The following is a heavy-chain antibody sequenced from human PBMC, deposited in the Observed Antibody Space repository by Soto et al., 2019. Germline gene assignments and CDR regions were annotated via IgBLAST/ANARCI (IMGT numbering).Heavy chain of an antibody. V-gene: IGHV4-31*03. CDR3: ARRRRPGTTGWFDP. J-gene: IGHJ5*02. D-gene: IGHD1-7*01. CDR2: IYYSGST. CDR1: GGSISSGGYY. Sequence: SETLSLTCTVSGGSISSGGYYWSWIRQHPGKGLEWIGYIYYSGSTYYNPSLKSRVTISVDTSKNQFSLKLSSVTAADTAVYYCARRRRPGTTGWFDPCGQGTMVTVSA.